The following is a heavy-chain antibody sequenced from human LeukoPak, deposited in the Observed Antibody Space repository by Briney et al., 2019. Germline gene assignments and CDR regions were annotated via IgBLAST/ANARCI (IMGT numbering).Heavy chain of an antibody. V-gene: IGHV4-39*07. CDR1: GGSINTPNYY. J-gene: IGHJ4*02. CDR3: ARGFRGGNFDY. Sequence: SETLSLTCTVSGGSINTPNYYWGWIRQTPGKGLKWIGNIFYSGGTYYSPSLTSRVTISLDTSRNQFSLKLNSVTAADTAVYFCARGFRGGNFDYWGQGTLVTVSS. D-gene: IGHD3-16*01. CDR2: IFYSGGT.